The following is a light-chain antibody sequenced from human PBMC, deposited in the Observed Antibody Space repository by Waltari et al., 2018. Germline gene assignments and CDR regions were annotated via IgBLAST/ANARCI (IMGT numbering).Light chain of an antibody. CDR1: NSNIGGTS. J-gene: IGLJ3*02. CDR3: AVWDDSLGGV. V-gene: IGLV1-44*01. CDR2: NDN. Sequence: QSVLTQPPSVSGTPGQRVTISCSGSNSNIGGTSVNWYQHIPGPAPKLLIYNDNQGPSGVPDRFSASNSGTSASLAITGLRSEDEAYYYCAVWDDSLGGVFGGGTKLTVL.